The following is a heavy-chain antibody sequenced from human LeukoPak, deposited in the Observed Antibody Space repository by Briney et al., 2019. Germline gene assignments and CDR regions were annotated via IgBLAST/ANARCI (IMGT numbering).Heavy chain of an antibody. V-gene: IGHV3-30*18. J-gene: IGHJ4*02. CDR1: GFTFSTYG. CDR3: AQDPGYCSGGSCYYFDY. CDR2: ISYAGSNT. Sequence: GGSLRLSCAASGFTFSTYGMHWVRQTPGKGLEWVAVISYAGSNTYYADSVKGRFTISRDNSKNTLYLQMNSLRAEDTAVYYCAQDPGYCSGGSCYYFDYWGQGTLVTVSS. D-gene: IGHD2-15*01.